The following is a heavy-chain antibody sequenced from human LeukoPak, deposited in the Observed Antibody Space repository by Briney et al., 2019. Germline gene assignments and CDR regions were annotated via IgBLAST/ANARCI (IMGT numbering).Heavy chain of an antibody. Sequence: GGSLRLSCTASGFTFGDYAMSWVRQAPGKGLEWVGFIRSKAYGGTTEYAASVKGRFTISRDDSKSIAYLQMNSLRAEDTAVYYCAKEVLGRWLTTVSGPCLNWGQGTLVTVSS. CDR1: GFTFGDYA. CDR2: IRSKAYGGTT. CDR3: AKEVLGRWLTTVSGPCLN. J-gene: IGHJ4*02. D-gene: IGHD4-11*01. V-gene: IGHV3-49*04.